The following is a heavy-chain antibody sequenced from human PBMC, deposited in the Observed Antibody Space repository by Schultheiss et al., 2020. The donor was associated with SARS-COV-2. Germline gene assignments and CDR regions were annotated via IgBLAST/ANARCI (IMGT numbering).Heavy chain of an antibody. J-gene: IGHJ5*02. D-gene: IGHD3-9*01. CDR1: GGSISSYY. CDR3: ARSGYDILTGYYPSWFDP. V-gene: IGHV4-59*01. Sequence: SETLSLTCTVSGGSISSYYWSWIRQPQGKGLEWIGYIYYSGSTNYNPSLKSLVTISVDTSKNQFSLKLSSVTAADTAVYYCARSGYDILTGYYPSWFDPWGQGTLVTVSS. CDR2: IYYSGST.